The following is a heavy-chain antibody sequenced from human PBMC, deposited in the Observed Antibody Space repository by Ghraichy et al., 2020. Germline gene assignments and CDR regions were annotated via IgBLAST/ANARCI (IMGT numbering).Heavy chain of an antibody. Sequence: SETLSLTCTVSGGSISSSNYHWGWIRQPPGKGLEWIGSIYYSGSTYYNPSLRSRVTISVDTSKNQFSLKLNSVTAADTAVYYCARPPCSSTSCYRGIDPWGQGTLVTVSS. CDR3: ARPPCSSTSCYRGIDP. D-gene: IGHD2-2*02. CDR1: GGSISSSNYH. CDR2: IYYSGST. J-gene: IGHJ5*02. V-gene: IGHV4-39*01.